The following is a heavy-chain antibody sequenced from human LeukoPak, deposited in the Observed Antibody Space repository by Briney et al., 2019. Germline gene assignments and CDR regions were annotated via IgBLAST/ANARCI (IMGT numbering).Heavy chain of an antibody. CDR3: ARETAAAGTVDY. J-gene: IGHJ4*02. Sequence: ASVKVSCKASGYTFTGYYMHWVRQAPGQGLEWMGWISAYNGNTNYAQKLQGRVTMTTDTSTSTAYMELRSLRSDDTAVYYCARETAAAGTVDYWGQGTLVTVSS. CDR1: GYTFTGYY. D-gene: IGHD6-13*01. V-gene: IGHV1-18*04. CDR2: ISAYNGNT.